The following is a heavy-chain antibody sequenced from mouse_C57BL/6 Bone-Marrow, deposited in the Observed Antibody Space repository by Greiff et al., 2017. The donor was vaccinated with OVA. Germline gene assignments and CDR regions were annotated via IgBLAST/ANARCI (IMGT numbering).Heavy chain of an antibody. CDR3: ASGPTEGYFDV. D-gene: IGHD3-1*01. CDR1: GYTFTDYY. Sequence: EAQLQQSGPELVKPGASVKISCKASGYTFTDYYMNWVKQSHGKSLEWIGDINPNNGGTSYNQKFKGKATLTVDKSSSTAYMELRSLTSEDSAVYYCASGPTEGYFDVWGTGTTVTVSS. J-gene: IGHJ1*03. CDR2: INPNNGGT. V-gene: IGHV1-26*01.